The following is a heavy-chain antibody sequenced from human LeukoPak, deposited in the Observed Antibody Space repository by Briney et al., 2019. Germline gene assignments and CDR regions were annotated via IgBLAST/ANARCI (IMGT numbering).Heavy chain of an antibody. Sequence: SVKVSCKASGGTFSSYAISWVRQAPGQGREWMGGIIPIFGTANYAQKFQGRVTITADESTSTAYMELSSLRSEDTAVYYCARDSIWDCSSTSCYHQPPPYYMDVWGKGTTVTVSS. CDR1: GGTFSSYA. V-gene: IGHV1-69*13. CDR2: IIPIFGTA. J-gene: IGHJ6*03. CDR3: ARDSIWDCSSTSCYHQPPPYYMDV. D-gene: IGHD2-2*01.